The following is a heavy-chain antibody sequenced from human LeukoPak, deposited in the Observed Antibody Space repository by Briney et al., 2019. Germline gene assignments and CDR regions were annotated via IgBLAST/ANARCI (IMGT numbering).Heavy chain of an antibody. CDR2: INHSGST. D-gene: IGHD3-10*01. CDR3: ARGPASGSNFAWFDP. CDR1: GGSISSYY. V-gene: IGHV4-34*01. Sequence: SETLSLTCTVSGGSISSYYWSWIRQPPGKGLEWIGEINHSGSTNYNPSLKSRVTISVDMSKNQFSLELSFVTAADTAAYYCARGPASGSNFAWFDPWGQGTLVTVSS. J-gene: IGHJ5*02.